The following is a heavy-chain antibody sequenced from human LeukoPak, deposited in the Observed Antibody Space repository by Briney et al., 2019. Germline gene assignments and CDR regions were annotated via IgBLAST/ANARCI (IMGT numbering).Heavy chain of an antibody. J-gene: IGHJ4*02. V-gene: IGHV4-61*02. CDR2: IYTSGST. Sequence: SETLSLTCTVSGGSISSGSYYWSWIRQPAGKGLEWIGRIYTSGSTNYNPSLKSRVTISVDTSKNQFSLKLTSVTPADTAVYYCATGTIAARQCDYWGQGTLVTVSS. D-gene: IGHD6-6*01. CDR1: GGSISSGSYY. CDR3: ATGTIAARQCDY.